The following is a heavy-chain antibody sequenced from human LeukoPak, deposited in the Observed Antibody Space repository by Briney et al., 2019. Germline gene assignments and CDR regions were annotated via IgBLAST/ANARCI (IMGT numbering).Heavy chain of an antibody. CDR2: INGGNGNT. Sequence: ASVKVSCKASGYTFTTYAMHWVRQAPGQRLEWMAWINGGNGNTKYSQKFQGRVIITRDTSASTVYMELSSLRSEDTAVYYCARGRVATIALSYWGKGTLVTVSS. V-gene: IGHV1-3*01. J-gene: IGHJ4*02. CDR3: ARGRVATIALSY. CDR1: GYTFTTYA. D-gene: IGHD5-12*01.